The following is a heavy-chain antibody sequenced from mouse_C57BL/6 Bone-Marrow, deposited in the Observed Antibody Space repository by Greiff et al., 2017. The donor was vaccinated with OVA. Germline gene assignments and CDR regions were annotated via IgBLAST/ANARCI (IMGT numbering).Heavy chain of an antibody. Sequence: QVQLQQPGAELVRPGSSVKLSCKASGYTFTSYWMDWVKQRPGQGLEWIGNIYPSDSETHYNQKFKDKATLTVDESSSTAYMQLSSLTSEDSAVYYCARWGYGRGAWFAYWGQGTLVTVSA. CDR1: GYTFTSYW. CDR2: IYPSDSET. V-gene: IGHV1-61*01. J-gene: IGHJ3*01. CDR3: ARWGYGRGAWFAY. D-gene: IGHD1-1*01.